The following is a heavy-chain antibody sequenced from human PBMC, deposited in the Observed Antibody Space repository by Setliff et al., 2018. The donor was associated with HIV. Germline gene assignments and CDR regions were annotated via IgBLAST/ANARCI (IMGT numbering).Heavy chain of an antibody. CDR3: ARMEYSGYNNLYYGMDV. Sequence: ESGPTLVNPTQTLTLTCTFSGFSLSFSGMCVSWIRQPPGKALEWLARIDWDDGKYYSTSLKTRLTISKDTSKNQVVLRMTNMDPVDTATYYCARMEYSGYNNLYYGMDVWGQGTTVTVSS. D-gene: IGHD5-12*01. CDR2: IDWDDGK. CDR1: GFSLSFSGMC. J-gene: IGHJ6*02. V-gene: IGHV2-70*11.